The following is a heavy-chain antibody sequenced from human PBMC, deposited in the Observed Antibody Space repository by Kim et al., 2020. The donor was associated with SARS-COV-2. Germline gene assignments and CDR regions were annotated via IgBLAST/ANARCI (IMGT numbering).Heavy chain of an antibody. V-gene: IGHV5-51*01. Sequence: GESLKISCKGSGYSFTSYWIGWVRPMPGKGLEWMGIIYPGDSDTRYSPSFQGQVTISADKSISTAYLQWSSLKASDTAMYYCARESLVLYIVRGVRRHYYYGMDVWGQGTTVTVSS. D-gene: IGHD3-10*01. CDR3: ARESLVLYIVRGVRRHYYYGMDV. J-gene: IGHJ6*01. CDR2: IYPGDSDT. CDR1: GYSFTSYW.